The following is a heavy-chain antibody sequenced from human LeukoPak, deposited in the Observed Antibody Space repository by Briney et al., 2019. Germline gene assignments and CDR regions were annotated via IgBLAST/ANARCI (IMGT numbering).Heavy chain of an antibody. CDR1: GYTFTGYY. CDR2: INPNSGGT. Sequence: ASVKVSCKASGYTFTGYYMHWVRQAPGQGLEWMGWINPNSGGTNYAQKFQGRVTMTRDTSISTAYMELSRLRSDDTAVYYCARDIRIVVVPVAINSYFDYWGQGTLVTVSS. J-gene: IGHJ4*02. D-gene: IGHD2-2*01. CDR3: ARDIRIVVVPVAINSYFDY. V-gene: IGHV1-2*02.